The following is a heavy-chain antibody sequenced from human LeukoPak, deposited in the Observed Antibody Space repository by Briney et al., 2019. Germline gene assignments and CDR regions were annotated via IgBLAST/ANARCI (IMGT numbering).Heavy chain of an antibody. CDR3: ARGTTSSYYYDSSGYPRVSHPRYFDL. V-gene: IGHV4-39*01. CDR2: IYYSGST. D-gene: IGHD3-22*01. J-gene: IGHJ2*01. CDR1: GGSISSSSYY. Sequence: NPSETLSLTCTVSGGSISSSSYYWGWIRQPPGKGLEWIGSIYYSGSTYYNPSLKSRVTISVDTSKNQFSLKLSSVTAADTAVYYCARGTTSSYYYDSSGYPRVSHPRYFDLWGRGTLVTVSS.